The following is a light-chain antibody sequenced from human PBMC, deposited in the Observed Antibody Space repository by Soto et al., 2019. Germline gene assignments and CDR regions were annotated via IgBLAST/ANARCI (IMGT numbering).Light chain of an antibody. CDR1: QSVSSN. J-gene: IGKJ4*01. CDR2: GAS. Sequence: EIVMTQSPATLSVSPGERATLSCRASQSVSSNLAWYQQKPGQAPRLLIYGASTRATGIPARFSGSESGTEFTLTISSLQSEDFAVYYCQQYNKWPLTFGGGTK. V-gene: IGKV3-15*01. CDR3: QQYNKWPLT.